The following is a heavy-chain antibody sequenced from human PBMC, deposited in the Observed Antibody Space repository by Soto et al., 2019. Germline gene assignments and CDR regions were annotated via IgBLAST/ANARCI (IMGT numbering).Heavy chain of an antibody. CDR3: ARETHDTDFDY. CDR2: ILSDGNNK. CDR1: GLTFSTYV. J-gene: IGHJ4*02. Sequence: QVQLVESGGGVVQPGRSLRLSCAASGLTFSTYVMHWVRQAPGKGLEWVAVILSDGNNKYYADSVKGRFTISRDNSKNTLYLQMDSLRAEDTAVYYCARETHDTDFDYWGQGTLVTVSS. D-gene: IGHD3-9*01. V-gene: IGHV3-30-3*01.